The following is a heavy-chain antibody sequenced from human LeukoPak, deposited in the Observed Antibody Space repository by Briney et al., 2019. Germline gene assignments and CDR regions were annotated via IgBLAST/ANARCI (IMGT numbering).Heavy chain of an antibody. CDR1: GFTFDDYA. J-gene: IGHJ4*02. V-gene: IGHV3-9*01. Sequence: PGRSLRLSCAASGFTFDDYAMHWVRQAPGKGLEWVSGISWNSGSIGYADSVKGRFTISRDNAKNSLYLQINSLRAEDTALYYCAKDDGSRGFDYWGQGTLVTVSS. CDR3: AKDDGSRGFDY. D-gene: IGHD6-13*01. CDR2: ISWNSGSI.